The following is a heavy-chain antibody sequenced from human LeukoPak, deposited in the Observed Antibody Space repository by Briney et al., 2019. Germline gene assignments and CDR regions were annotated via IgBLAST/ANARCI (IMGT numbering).Heavy chain of an antibody. CDR2: IYHSGST. Sequence: SETLSLTCTVSGGSISSGGYYWSWIRQPPGKGLEWIGYIYHSGSTNYNPSLKSRVTISVDTSKNQFSLKLSSVTAVDTAVYYCARRYCSGGSCYDAFDIWGQGTMVTVSS. J-gene: IGHJ3*02. CDR3: ARRYCSGGSCYDAFDI. CDR1: GGSISSGGYY. V-gene: IGHV4-61*08. D-gene: IGHD2-15*01.